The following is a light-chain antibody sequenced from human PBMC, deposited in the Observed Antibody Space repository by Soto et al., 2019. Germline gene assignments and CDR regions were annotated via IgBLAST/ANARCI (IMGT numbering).Light chain of an antibody. CDR2: WAS. J-gene: IGKJ1*01. Sequence: DIVMTQSPDSLAVSLGERATINCKSSQSVLYSSNNKNYLAWYQQKPGQPPKLLIYWASTRESGVPDRFSGSGSGTDFTLTISSLQAEDVAVYYCQQWSSVPKTFGQGTKVEIE. V-gene: IGKV4-1*01. CDR3: QQWSSVPKT. CDR1: QSVLYSSNNKNY.